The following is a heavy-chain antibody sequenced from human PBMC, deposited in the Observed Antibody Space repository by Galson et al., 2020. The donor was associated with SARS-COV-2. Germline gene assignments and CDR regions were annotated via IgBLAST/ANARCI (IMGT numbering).Heavy chain of an antibody. CDR3: ARIAYSSSWRPNWFDH. D-gene: IGHD6-13*01. J-gene: IGHJ5*02. V-gene: IGHV2-26*01. CDR2: LFSNDKK. Sequence: KMSGPTLVNPTETLTLTCTVSGFSLSNARMGVSWIRQPPGKALEWLAHLFSNDKKSYSTYLKSRLTISKDTSKSQVVLTMTNMDPVDTATYFCARIAYSSSWRPNWFDHWGQGALVTVSS. CDR1: GFSLSNARMG.